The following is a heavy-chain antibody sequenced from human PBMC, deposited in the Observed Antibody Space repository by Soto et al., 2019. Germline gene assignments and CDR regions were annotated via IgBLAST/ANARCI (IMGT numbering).Heavy chain of an antibody. V-gene: IGHV1-69*12. J-gene: IGHJ6*02. D-gene: IGHD2-2*02. CDR2: IIPIFATA. CDR1: GGTFSSYA. CDR3: ATHEIGHCISTSCYKGGYYYGMDV. Sequence: QVQLVQSGAEVKKPGSSVKVSCKASGGTFSSYAISWVRQAPGQGLEWMGGIIPIFATADYAQKFQGRVTITADESTRPAYMELSSLRSEDTAVYYCATHEIGHCISTSCYKGGYYYGMDVWGQGTTVTVSS.